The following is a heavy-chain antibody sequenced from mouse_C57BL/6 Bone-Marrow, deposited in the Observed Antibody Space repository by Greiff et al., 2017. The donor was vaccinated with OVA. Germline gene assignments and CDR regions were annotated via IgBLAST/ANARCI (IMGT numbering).Heavy chain of an antibody. CDR3: ASRAY. CDR2: IDPSDSST. V-gene: IGHV1-69*01. J-gene: IGHJ3*01. Sequence: QVQLQQPGAELVMPGASVKLSCKASGYTFTSYWMHWVKQRPGQGLEWIGEIDPSDSSTNYNQKFKGKSTLTVDKSSSTAYMQLSSLTSEDSAVYYCASRAYWGQGTLVTVSA. CDR1: GYTFTSYW.